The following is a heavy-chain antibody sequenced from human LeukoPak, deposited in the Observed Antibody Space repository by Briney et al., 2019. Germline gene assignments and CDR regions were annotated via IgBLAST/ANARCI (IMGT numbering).Heavy chain of an antibody. J-gene: IGHJ4*02. D-gene: IGHD6-19*01. Sequence: PGRCLRPSRAAAGFTVSTYSTNSVRQAPGNWRELDAYISSSSSTTYHADSARGRFTISRDNAKNSLYMQMNSLRAEDTAVYYCAREVGIAVAGTFDYWGQGTLVTVSS. CDR2: ISSSSSTT. CDR1: GFTVSTYS. V-gene: IGHV3-48*01. CDR3: AREVGIAVAGTFDY.